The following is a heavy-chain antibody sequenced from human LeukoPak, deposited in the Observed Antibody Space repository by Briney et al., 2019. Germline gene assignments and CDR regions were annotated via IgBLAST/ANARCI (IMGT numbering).Heavy chain of an antibody. D-gene: IGHD3-16*01. CDR3: AKRSLTVGNMAFDY. Sequence: GGSLRLSCAASGFTVSSNYMSWVRQAPGKGLEWVSVIYSGGSTYYADSVKGRFTISRDNSKKTLYLQMNSLRVEDTAVYYCAKRSLTVGNMAFDYWGQGTLVTVSS. V-gene: IGHV3-53*01. CDR2: IYSGGST. CDR1: GFTVSSNY. J-gene: IGHJ4*02.